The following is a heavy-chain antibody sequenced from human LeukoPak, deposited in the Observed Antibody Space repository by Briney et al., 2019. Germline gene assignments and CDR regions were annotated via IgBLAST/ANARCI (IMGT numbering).Heavy chain of an antibody. V-gene: IGHV4-39*01. Sequence: SETLSLTCTVSGGSLSNNNYYWAWIRQPPGKGLECIGSIYYSGSPYYNPSLKSRVTISVDTSKNQFSLRLSSVTAADTAVYYCATWRTAKTGFDYWGQGTPVTVSS. CDR1: GGSLSNNNYY. CDR2: IYYSGSP. D-gene: IGHD1-1*01. CDR3: ATWRTAKTGFDY. J-gene: IGHJ4*02.